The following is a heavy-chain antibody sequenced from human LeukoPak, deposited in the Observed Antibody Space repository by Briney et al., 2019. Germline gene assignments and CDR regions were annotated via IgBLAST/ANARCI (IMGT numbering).Heavy chain of an antibody. CDR1: GYTFVNFG. V-gene: IGHV1-18*01. Sequence: GASVKVSCKASGYTFVNFGISWVRQAPGQGLEWMGWISGYNGNINYAQKFQGRVTMTTDTSTGTTYLELRSLRYDDTAVYYCARRFCSSISCYDDDAFDMWGQGTMVSVSS. CDR3: ARRFCSSISCYDDDAFDM. J-gene: IGHJ3*02. D-gene: IGHD2-2*01. CDR2: ISGYNGNI.